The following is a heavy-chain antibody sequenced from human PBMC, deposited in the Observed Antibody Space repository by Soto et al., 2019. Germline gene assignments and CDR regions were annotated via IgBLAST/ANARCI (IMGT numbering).Heavy chain of an antibody. J-gene: IGHJ5*02. V-gene: IGHV4-30-4*01. CDR3: ARVRVRGWFDP. D-gene: IGHD3-10*01. Sequence: SETLSLTCTVSGGSISSGDYYWSWIRQPPGKGLEWIGYIYYSGSTYYNPSLKSRVTISVDTSKNQFSLKLSSVTAADTAVYYCARVRVRGWFDPWGQGTLVTVSS. CDR1: GGSISSGDYY. CDR2: IYYSGST.